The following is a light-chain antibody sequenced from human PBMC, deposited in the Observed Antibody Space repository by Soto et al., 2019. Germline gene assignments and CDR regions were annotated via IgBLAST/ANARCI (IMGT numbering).Light chain of an antibody. Sequence: EVVLTQSPGTLSLSPGESATLSCRASQSVSGMYLAWYQQKPGQAPRLLIYGTSNRATGIPDMFSGSGSGTDFTITIRRLEPEDFAIYFCQHYDNSPCTFGPGTKVDSK. CDR1: QSVSGMY. J-gene: IGKJ3*01. CDR3: QHYDNSPCT. V-gene: IGKV3-20*01. CDR2: GTS.